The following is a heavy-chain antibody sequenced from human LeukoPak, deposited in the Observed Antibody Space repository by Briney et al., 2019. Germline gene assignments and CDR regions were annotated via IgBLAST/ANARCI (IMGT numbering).Heavy chain of an antibody. CDR2: IYTSGST. J-gene: IGHJ4*02. CDR1: GGSISSYY. V-gene: IGHV4-4*07. CDR3: ASGGLVSRYLDH. Sequence: PSETLSLTCTVSGGSISSYYWSWIRQPAWKGLEWIGRIYTSGSTNSNPSLKSRLTMSVDESKHEFSLKLTSVTAADTAVYYCASGGLVSRYLDHWGQGTLVTVSP. D-gene: IGHD3-9*01.